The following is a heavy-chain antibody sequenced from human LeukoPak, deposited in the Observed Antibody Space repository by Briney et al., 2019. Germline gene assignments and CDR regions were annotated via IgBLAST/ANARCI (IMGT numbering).Heavy chain of an antibody. CDR1: GFTFSSYA. Sequence: PGGSLRLSCAASGFTFSSYAMSWVRQAPGKGLEWVSGMSGSGGSTYYADSVKGRFTISRETSNNTLYLQMNSLRVEDTAVYYCAKEKNDCSGGSCCGTASYYFDYWGQGTLVTVSS. CDR3: AKEKNDCSGGSCCGTASYYFDY. D-gene: IGHD2-15*01. CDR2: MSGSGGST. J-gene: IGHJ4*02. V-gene: IGHV3-23*01.